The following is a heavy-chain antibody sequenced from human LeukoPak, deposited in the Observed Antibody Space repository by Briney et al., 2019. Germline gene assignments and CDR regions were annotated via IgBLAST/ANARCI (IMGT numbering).Heavy chain of an antibody. Sequence: GGSLRLSCAASGFTFSSYWMHWVRQAPGKGLVWVSRINSDGSSTSYADSVKGRFTISRDNAKNTLYLQMNSLRAEDTAVYYCAKDRRIDYYYYMDVWGKGTTVTVSS. CDR2: INSDGSST. D-gene: IGHD2-15*01. CDR3: AKDRRIDYYYYMDV. CDR1: GFTFSSYW. V-gene: IGHV3-74*01. J-gene: IGHJ6*03.